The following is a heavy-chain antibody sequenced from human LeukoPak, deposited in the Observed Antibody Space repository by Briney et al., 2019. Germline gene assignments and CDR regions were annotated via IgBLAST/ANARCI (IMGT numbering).Heavy chain of an antibody. V-gene: IGHV4-34*01. CDR2: INHSGST. Sequence: SETLSLTCAVYGGSFSGYYWSWIRQPPGKGLEWIGEINHSGSTNYNPSLKSRVTISVDTSKNQFSLKLSSVTAADTAVYYCARDLTLDYWGQGTLVTVSS. J-gene: IGHJ4*02. CDR3: ARDLTLDY. CDR1: GGSFSGYY. D-gene: IGHD4/OR15-4a*01.